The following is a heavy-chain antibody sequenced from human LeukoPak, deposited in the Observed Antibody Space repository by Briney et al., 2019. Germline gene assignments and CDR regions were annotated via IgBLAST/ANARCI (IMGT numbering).Heavy chain of an antibody. CDR3: AALPSH. D-gene: IGHD2-2*01. CDR2: FDPGDNET. CDR1: GYSLTKLS. V-gene: IGHV1-24*01. J-gene: IGHJ4*02. Sequence: ASVKVSCKVSGYSLTKLSLHWVRQAPGKGLEWMGGFDPGDNETLSSEKFQGRVTITEDTSTDSSNMELRNLRIDDTAIYYCAALPSHWGQGTLVTVSS.